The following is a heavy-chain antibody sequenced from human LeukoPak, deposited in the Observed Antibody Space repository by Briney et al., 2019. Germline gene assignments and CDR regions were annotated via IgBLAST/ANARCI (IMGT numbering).Heavy chain of an antibody. J-gene: IGHJ4*02. V-gene: IGHV3-7*01. CDR1: GFTFPNYW. CDR2: TNQDGSEK. D-gene: IGHD2-21*01. CDR3: AKVPLIAAPTHFDY. Sequence: PGGPLRLSCVASGFTFPNYWMSGVGQAPGKGLEYMGNTNQDGSEKNYVDSVRGRFTISRDNAENSLFLQMNSLRGEDTAVYYCAKVPLIAAPTHFDYWGQGTLVTVSS.